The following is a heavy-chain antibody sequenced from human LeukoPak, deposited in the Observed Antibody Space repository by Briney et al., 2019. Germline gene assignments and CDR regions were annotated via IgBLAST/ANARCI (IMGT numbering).Heavy chain of an antibody. D-gene: IGHD3-10*01. CDR2: IYFSGGT. J-gene: IGHJ4*02. CDR3: ARQTGSGLFSLP. CDR1: GVSISSSNCY. Sequence: SETLSLTCTVSGVSISSSNCYWGWIRRPPGKGLEWIGSIYFSGGTYYNASLKSRVTISVDTSKNQFSLKLSSVTAADTAVYYCARQTGSGLFSLPGGQGTLVTVSS. V-gene: IGHV4-39*01.